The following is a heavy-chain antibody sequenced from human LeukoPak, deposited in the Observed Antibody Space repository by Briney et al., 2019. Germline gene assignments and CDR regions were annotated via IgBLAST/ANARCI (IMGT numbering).Heavy chain of an antibody. CDR1: GGSISSDDYY. Sequence: SQTLSLTCTVSGGSISSDDYYWSWIRQPPGKGLEWIGYIYYSGSAYYNPSLKSRVTISVDTSKNQFSLKLSSVTAADTAVYYCARVRRSGNWFGDMFDPWGQGTLVTVSS. D-gene: IGHD3-10*01. CDR2: IYYSGSA. V-gene: IGHV4-30-4*01. CDR3: ARVRRSGNWFGDMFDP. J-gene: IGHJ5*02.